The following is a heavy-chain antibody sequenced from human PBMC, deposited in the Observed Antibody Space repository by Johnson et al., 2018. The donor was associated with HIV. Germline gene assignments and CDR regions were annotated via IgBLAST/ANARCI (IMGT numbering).Heavy chain of an antibody. V-gene: IGHV3-20*04. CDR3: ARVRTAAGFDAFDI. D-gene: IGHD6-13*01. J-gene: IGHJ3*02. CDR2: INWNGGST. Sequence: VQLVESGGRVVRPGGSLRLSCAASGFTFEDYGMSWVREAPGKGLEWVSGINWNGGSTGYVDSVTGRFTISRDNAKKSLYLQMNSLRAEDTALYYCARVRTAAGFDAFDIWGQGTMVTVSS. CDR1: GFTFEDYG.